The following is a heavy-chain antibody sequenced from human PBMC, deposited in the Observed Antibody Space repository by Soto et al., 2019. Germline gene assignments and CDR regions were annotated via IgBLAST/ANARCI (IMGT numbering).Heavy chain of an antibody. D-gene: IGHD3-10*02. J-gene: IGHJ5*02. V-gene: IGHV4-31*03. CDR1: GISLSSGGYY. CDR3: AVYPRFGDPILYP. CDR2: ILDSGST. Sequence: QVQLQESGPGLVKPSQTLSLTCTVSGISLSSGGYYWKWIRQPPGKGLEWIGYILDSGSTFYNPSLSSRCSSSLDTSRNQFSLRLTSVPAADTAVYYWAVYPRFGDPILYPLFQGSLSSVSS.